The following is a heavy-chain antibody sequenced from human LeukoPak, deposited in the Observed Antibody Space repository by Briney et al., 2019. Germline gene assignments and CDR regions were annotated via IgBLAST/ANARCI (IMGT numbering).Heavy chain of an antibody. D-gene: IGHD3-10*01. CDR1: GFTFSSYW. V-gene: IGHV3-74*01. Sequence: GGALRLSCAASGFTFSSYWMHWVRQAPGEGLVWVSRIKSEGSVTWYADSGKGRFTSSRDNSKNTLYLQMNSLRAEDTAVYYCAKDLMVRGVNPYYFDYWGQGTLVTVSS. J-gene: IGHJ4*02. CDR3: AKDLMVRGVNPYYFDY. CDR2: IKSEGSVT.